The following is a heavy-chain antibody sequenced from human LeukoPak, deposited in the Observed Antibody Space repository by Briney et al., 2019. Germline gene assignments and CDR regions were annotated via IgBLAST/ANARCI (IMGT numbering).Heavy chain of an antibody. J-gene: IGHJ4*02. V-gene: IGHV4-59*08. Sequence: SETLSLTCTVSGGSISNYYWSWIRQPPGKRLEWMGYVSDSGSTNYNPSLKSRVTISVDTSKNQFSLKLSSVTAADTAVYYCSTVAGTNFDYWGQGTLVTVSS. CDR1: GGSISNYY. CDR2: VSDSGST. D-gene: IGHD6-19*01. CDR3: STVAGTNFDY.